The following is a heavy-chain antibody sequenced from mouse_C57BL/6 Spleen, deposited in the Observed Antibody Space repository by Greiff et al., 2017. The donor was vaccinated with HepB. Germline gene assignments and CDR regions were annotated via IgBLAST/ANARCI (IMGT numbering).Heavy chain of an antibody. CDR3: AREDDGYYDY. CDR2: INPSSGYT. D-gene: IGHD2-3*01. V-gene: IGHV1-4*01. Sequence: QVQLKESGAELARPGASVKMSCKASGYTFTSYTMHWVKQRPGQGLEWIGYINPSSGYTKYNQKFKDKATLTADKSSSTAYMQLSSLTSEDSAVYYCAREDDGYYDYWGQGTTLTVSS. J-gene: IGHJ2*01. CDR1: GYTFTSYT.